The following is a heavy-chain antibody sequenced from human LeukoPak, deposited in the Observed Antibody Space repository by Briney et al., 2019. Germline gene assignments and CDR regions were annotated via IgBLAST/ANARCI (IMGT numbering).Heavy chain of an antibody. Sequence: ASVKVSCKASGYTFTGYYMHWVRQAPGQGLEWMGWINPNSGGTNHAQKFQGRVTMTRDTSISTAYMELSRLRSDYTAVYYCARDFWSGYYYFDYWGQGTLVTVSS. CDR2: INPNSGGT. CDR1: GYTFTGYY. V-gene: IGHV1-2*02. J-gene: IGHJ4*02. CDR3: ARDFWSGYYYFDY. D-gene: IGHD3-3*01.